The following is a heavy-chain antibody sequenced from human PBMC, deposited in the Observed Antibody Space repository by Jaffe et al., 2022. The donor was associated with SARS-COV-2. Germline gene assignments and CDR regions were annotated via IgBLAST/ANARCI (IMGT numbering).Heavy chain of an antibody. CDR2: IDPNSGVT. CDR3: ARILPTDYGDYPDY. CDR1: AYPFTDYY. V-gene: IGHV1-2*02. Sequence: QVQLVQSGAEVKKPGASVRVSCKTSAYPFTDYYMHWVRQAPGQGLEWIGWIDPNSGVTNLIQRFQGRVTLTRDTSISTAYMELSRLRSNDTAVYYCARILPTDYGDYPDYWGQGTLVTVSS. J-gene: IGHJ4*02. D-gene: IGHD4-17*01.